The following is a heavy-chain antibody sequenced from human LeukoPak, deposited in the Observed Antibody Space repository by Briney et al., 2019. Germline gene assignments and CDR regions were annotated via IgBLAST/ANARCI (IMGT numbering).Heavy chain of an antibody. CDR1: GFTVSSYW. J-gene: IGHJ4*02. CDR3: SRDKIVGATNFDY. D-gene: IGHD1-26*01. Sequence: GGSLRLSCAASGFTVSSYWMSWVRQAPGKGLEWVANIKQDGGEKYYVDSVKGRFTISRDNAKNSLYLQMNSLRAEDTAVYYCSRDKIVGATNFDYWGQGTLVTVSS. CDR2: IKQDGGEK. V-gene: IGHV3-7*03.